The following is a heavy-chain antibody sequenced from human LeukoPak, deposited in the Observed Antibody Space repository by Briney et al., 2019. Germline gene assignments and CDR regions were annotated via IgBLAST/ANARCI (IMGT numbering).Heavy chain of an antibody. CDR2: INTDGSST. Sequence: GGSLRLSCAASGFTFSSYWMHWVRHAPGKGLVWVSRINTDGSSTSYADSVEGRFSISRDNAKNTLYLQMNRLRAEDTAVYYCARVLSSRDAFDIWGQGTMVTVTS. J-gene: IGHJ3*02. CDR3: ARVLSSRDAFDI. V-gene: IGHV3-74*01. D-gene: IGHD6-13*01. CDR1: GFTFSSYW.